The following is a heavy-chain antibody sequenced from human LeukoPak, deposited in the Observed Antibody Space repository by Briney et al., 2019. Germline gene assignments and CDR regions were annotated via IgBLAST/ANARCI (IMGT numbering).Heavy chain of an antibody. Sequence: ASVKVSCKASGYTFTGYYMHWVRQAPGQGLEWMGWINPNSGGTNYAQKFQGRVTMTRDMSISTAYMELSSLTSDDTAVYYCARGRFSGYGADWGQGTLVTVSS. D-gene: IGHD5-12*01. J-gene: IGHJ4*02. CDR1: GYTFTGYY. CDR2: INPNSGGT. CDR3: ARGRFSGYGAD. V-gene: IGHV1-2*02.